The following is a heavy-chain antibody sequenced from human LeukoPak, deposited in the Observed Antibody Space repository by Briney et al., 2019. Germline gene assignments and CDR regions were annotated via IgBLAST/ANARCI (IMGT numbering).Heavy chain of an antibody. Sequence: SETLSLTCTVSGDSLNSYYWSWTRQPPEEGLQWIGYIFYSGSSNYNASLRSRVAISVDTSKNQFSLKLTSVTAADTAVYYCAGRAARFFDYWGQGILVTVSS. V-gene: IGHV4-59*01. CDR2: IFYSGSS. J-gene: IGHJ4*02. CDR3: AGRAARFFDY. CDR1: GDSLNSYY. D-gene: IGHD6-25*01.